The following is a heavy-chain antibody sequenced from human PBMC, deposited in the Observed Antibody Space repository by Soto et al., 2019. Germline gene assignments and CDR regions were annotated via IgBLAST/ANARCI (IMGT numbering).Heavy chain of an antibody. CDR1: GGGNLRDYR. V-gene: IGHV1-69*01. CDR2: IIPKLGSA. D-gene: IGHD5-12*01. CDR3: ARGGGGYNLGAVY. Sequence: QVQLVQSGAEVKKPGSSVQVSCKASGGGNLRDYRTTWVRQAPGQGLEWVGGIIPKLGSANYAQNFQGRVTITADESTSTVYMELQSLSSEDTAVYYCARGGGGYNLGAVYWGQGTPVTVSS. J-gene: IGHJ4*02.